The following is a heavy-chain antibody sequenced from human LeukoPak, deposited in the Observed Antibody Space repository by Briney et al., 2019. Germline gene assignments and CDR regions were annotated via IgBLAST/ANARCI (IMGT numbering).Heavy chain of an antibody. D-gene: IGHD6-13*01. Sequence: SETLSLTCAVSGGSFSGYYWSWIRQPPGKGLEWIGEINHSGSTNYNPSLKSRVTISVDTSKNQFSLKLSSVTAADTAVYYCARGWGIAAAGGDYWGQGTLVTVSS. CDR1: GGSFSGYY. CDR3: ARGWGIAAAGGDY. J-gene: IGHJ4*02. CDR2: INHSGST. V-gene: IGHV4-34*01.